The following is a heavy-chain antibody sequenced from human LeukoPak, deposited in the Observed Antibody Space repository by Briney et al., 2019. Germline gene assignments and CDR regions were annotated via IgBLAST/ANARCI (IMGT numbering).Heavy chain of an antibody. Sequence: SETLSLTCTVSGGSISSSSYYWGWIRQPPGKGLEYIGYLYHSGSTNYNPSLKSRVTISVDTSKNQFSLKLSSVTAADTAVYYCARGRPYDSSGYYLLPYYFDYWGQGTLVTVSS. V-gene: IGHV4-61*05. CDR3: ARGRPYDSSGYYLLPYYFDY. J-gene: IGHJ4*02. CDR1: GGSISSSSYY. CDR2: LYHSGST. D-gene: IGHD3-22*01.